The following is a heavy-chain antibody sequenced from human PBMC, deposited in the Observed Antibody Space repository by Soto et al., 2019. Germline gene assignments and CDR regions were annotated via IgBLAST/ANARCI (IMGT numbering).Heavy chain of an antibody. CDR1: GGTFSSYT. V-gene: IGHV1-69*02. CDR2: IIPILGIA. J-gene: IGHJ4*02. CDR3: AGVYYYGSGSPLYFDY. D-gene: IGHD3-10*01. Sequence: QVQLVQSGAEVKKPGSSVKVSCKASGGTFSSYTISWVRQAPGQGLEWMGRIIPILGIANYAQKFKGRVTITADKSTSTAYMELSSLRSEDTAVYYCAGVYYYGSGSPLYFDYWGQGTLVTVSS.